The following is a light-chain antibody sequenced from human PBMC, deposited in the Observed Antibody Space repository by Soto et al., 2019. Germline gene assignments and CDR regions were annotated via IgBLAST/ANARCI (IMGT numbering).Light chain of an antibody. Sequence: EIVLTQSPGTLSLSPGERATLSCRASQSVNSKFFAWYQQKPGQAPRLLIYGAFSRATGTPDRFSGSGSGTDFTLTISRLEPEDFAVYYCQQYGSSPWTFGQGTKVDIK. CDR2: GAF. V-gene: IGKV3-20*01. J-gene: IGKJ1*01. CDR3: QQYGSSPWT. CDR1: QSVNSKF.